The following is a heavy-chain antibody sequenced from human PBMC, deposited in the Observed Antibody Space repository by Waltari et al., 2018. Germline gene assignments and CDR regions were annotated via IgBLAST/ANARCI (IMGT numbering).Heavy chain of an antibody. J-gene: IGHJ4*02. CDR3: ARRGIRGTGYFDY. V-gene: IGHV4-38-2*01. Sequence: QVHLQESGPGLVKPSETLSLTCAVSGYFIRSGYYWGWLRQSPEKGLEWIGSTYHSGSTYYNPSLKSRVTISVDTSKNEFSLNLSSVTAADTAVYYCARRGIRGTGYFDYWGQGTLVTVSS. D-gene: IGHD3-9*01. CDR1: GYFIRSGYY. CDR2: TYHSGST.